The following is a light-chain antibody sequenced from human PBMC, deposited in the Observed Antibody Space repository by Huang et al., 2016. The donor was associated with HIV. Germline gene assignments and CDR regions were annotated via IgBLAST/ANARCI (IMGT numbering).Light chain of an antibody. Sequence: EIVLTQSPGTLSLSPGGRATLSCRASPSVSGTYLAWYQQKPGQAPRLLIYGTSIRATGIPDRFSGSGAATDFTLTISRLEPEDFAVYYCQQYGTSPPSLTFGGGTKVEIK. V-gene: IGKV3-20*01. CDR1: PSVSGTY. J-gene: IGKJ4*01. CDR3: QQYGTSPPSLT. CDR2: GTS.